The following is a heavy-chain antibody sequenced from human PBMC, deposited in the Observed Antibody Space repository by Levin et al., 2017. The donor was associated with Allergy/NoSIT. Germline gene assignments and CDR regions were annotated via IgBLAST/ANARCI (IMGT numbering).Heavy chain of an antibody. Sequence: ASETLSLTCAVSGGSISSGGYSWSWIRQPPGKGLEWIGNIYLSGSTNNNPSLKSRVTMSVDRSKNQFSLKLSYVTAADTAVYYCARVAGYSYGYYFDYWGPGTLDTVSS. CDR1: GGSISSGGYS. CDR2: IYLSGST. V-gene: IGHV4-30-2*01. CDR3: ARVAGYSYGYYFDY. J-gene: IGHJ4*02. D-gene: IGHD5-18*01.